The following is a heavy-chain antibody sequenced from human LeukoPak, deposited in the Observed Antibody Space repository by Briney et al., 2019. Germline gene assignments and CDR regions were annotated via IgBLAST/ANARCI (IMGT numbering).Heavy chain of an antibody. J-gene: IGHJ3*02. CDR1: GFTFSSYA. D-gene: IGHD1-26*01. CDR3: AKRPGRYFALDI. Sequence: GGSLRLSCAASGFTFSSYAMNWVRQAPGKGLEWVSHISGSGGSTYYADSVKGRFTSSRDNSKNTLYLQMNSLRAEDTAVYYCAKRPGRYFALDIWGQGTMVTVSS. V-gene: IGHV3-23*01. CDR2: ISGSGGST.